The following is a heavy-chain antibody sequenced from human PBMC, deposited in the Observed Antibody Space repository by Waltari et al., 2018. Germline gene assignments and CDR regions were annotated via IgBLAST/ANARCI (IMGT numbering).Heavy chain of an antibody. CDR2: IYSGGST. D-gene: IGHD1-26*01. CDR1: GFTFSSYA. J-gene: IGHJ5*02. V-gene: IGHV3-23*03. CDR3: AKADWGGATRSGAS. Sequence: VQLAESGGGLVQPGGSLRLSCAASGFTFSSYAMSWVRQAPGKGVEWVSVIYSGGSTYYADPGNGRFTISRDNSKNTLYLQMNSLRAEDTAVYYCAKADWGGATRSGASWGQGTLVTVSS.